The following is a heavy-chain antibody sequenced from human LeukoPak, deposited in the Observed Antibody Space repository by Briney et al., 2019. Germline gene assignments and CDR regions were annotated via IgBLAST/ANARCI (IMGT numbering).Heavy chain of an antibody. V-gene: IGHV4-34*01. Sequence: KPSETLSLTCAVYGGSFSGYYWSWIRQPPGKGLEWIGEINHSGSTNYNPSLKSRVTISVDTSKNQFSLKLSSVTAADTAVYYCARSAGFDYWGQGTLVTVSS. CDR1: GGSFSGYY. CDR2: INHSGST. J-gene: IGHJ4*02. CDR3: ARSAGFDY.